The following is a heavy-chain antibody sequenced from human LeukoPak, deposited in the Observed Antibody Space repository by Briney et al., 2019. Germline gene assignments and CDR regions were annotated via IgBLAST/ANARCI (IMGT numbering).Heavy chain of an antibody. Sequence: PGGSLRLSCAASGFTFSIYAMVWVRQAPGKGLEWVSAISGSGGTSYYADSVKGRFTISRDNSKNTLYLQMNSLRAEDTAVYYCAKGPLALVTTIAAYFDYWGQGTLVTVSS. CDR1: GFTFSIYA. D-gene: IGHD5-12*01. CDR3: AKGPLALVTTIAAYFDY. V-gene: IGHV3-23*01. J-gene: IGHJ4*02. CDR2: ISGSGGTS.